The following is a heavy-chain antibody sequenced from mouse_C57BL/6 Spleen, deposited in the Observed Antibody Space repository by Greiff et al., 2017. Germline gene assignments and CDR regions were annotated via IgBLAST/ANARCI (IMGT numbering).Heavy chain of an antibody. J-gene: IGHJ2*01. CDR2: ISDGGSYT. CDR3: AREPGYYYGSSHYFDY. V-gene: IGHV5-4*01. D-gene: IGHD1-1*01. Sequence: EVHLVESGGGLVKPGGSLKLSCAASGFTFSSSAMSWVRQTPEKRLEWVATISDGGSYTYYPDNVQGRFTISRDNAKNNLYLQMSHLKSEDTAMYDCAREPGYYYGSSHYFDYWGQGTTLTVSS. CDR1: GFTFSSSA.